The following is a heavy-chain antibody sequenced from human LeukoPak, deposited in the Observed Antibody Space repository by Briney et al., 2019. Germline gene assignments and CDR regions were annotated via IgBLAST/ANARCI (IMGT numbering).Heavy chain of an antibody. CDR2: ISTDAGET. V-gene: IGHV3-23*01. Sequence: GESLRLSCAASGFTFSNSGMSWVRQAPGKGLEWVSAISTDAGETHYADSVKGRFTISRDNSKNTVSLQMSSLRAEDTALYYCAKGSGNGYGSGPFDYWGQGTLVTVSS. J-gene: IGHJ4*02. CDR1: GFTFSNSG. D-gene: IGHD3-10*01. CDR3: AKGSGNGYGSGPFDY.